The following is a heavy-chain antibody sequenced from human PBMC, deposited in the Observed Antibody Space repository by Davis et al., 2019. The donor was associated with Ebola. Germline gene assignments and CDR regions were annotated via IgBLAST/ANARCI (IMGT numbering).Heavy chain of an antibody. CDR1: GFTFSSYS. D-gene: IGHD2-8*02. Sequence: GESLKISCAASGFTFSSYSMNWVRQAPGKVLEWVSYISSSSSTIYYADSVKGRFTISRDNAKNSLYLQMNSLRDEDTVVYYCARGARGYCTGGVCSNFDYWGQGTLVTVSS. J-gene: IGHJ4*02. V-gene: IGHV3-48*02. CDR3: ARGARGYCTGGVCSNFDY. CDR2: ISSSSSTI.